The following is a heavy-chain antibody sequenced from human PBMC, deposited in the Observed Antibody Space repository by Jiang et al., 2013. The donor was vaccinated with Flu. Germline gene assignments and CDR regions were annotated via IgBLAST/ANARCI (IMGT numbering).Heavy chain of an antibody. CDR2: TYYRSKWYN. CDR3: ARDRRDGYNFRPTFDL. CDR1: GDSVSSNSAA. D-gene: IGHD5-24*01. V-gene: IGHV6-1*01. Sequence: SQTLSLTCAISGDSVSSNSAAWNWIRQSPSRGLEWLGRTYYRSKWYNDYAVSVKSRITINPDTSKNQFSLQLNSVTPEDTAVYYCARDRRDGYNFRPTFDLWGLAPWSLSPQ. J-gene: IGHJ2*01.